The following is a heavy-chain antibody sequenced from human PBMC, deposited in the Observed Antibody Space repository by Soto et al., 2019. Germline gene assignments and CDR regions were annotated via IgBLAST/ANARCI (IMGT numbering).Heavy chain of an antibody. CDR3: AHRPTSTDDFYFAY. D-gene: IGHD2-21*02. CDR1: GFSLTTSGVA. V-gene: IGHV2-5*01. J-gene: IGHJ4*02. Sequence: QITLTESGPTLVTPTQTLTLTCSFSGFSLTTSGVAVGWFRQPPGKAPEWLALFYWNDDKRYSPSLRSRLTVTGDSSKNQVVLTLANVDPVDSGTYYWAHRPTSTDDFYFAYWGQGTLVTVSS. CDR2: FYWNDDK.